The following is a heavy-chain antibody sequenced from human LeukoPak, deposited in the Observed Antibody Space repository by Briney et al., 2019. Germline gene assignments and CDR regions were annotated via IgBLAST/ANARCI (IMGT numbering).Heavy chain of an antibody. CDR3: AKDVYSSSWYGNNWFDP. CDR2: ISGSGGST. V-gene: IGHV3-23*01. CDR1: GFTFSSYA. J-gene: IGHJ5*02. D-gene: IGHD6-13*01. Sequence: GGSLRLSCAASGFTFSSYAMSWVRQAPGKGLEWVSAISGSGGSTYYADSVKGRFTISRDNSKSTLYLQMNSLRAEDTAVYYCAKDVYSSSWYGNNWFDPWGQGTLVTVSS.